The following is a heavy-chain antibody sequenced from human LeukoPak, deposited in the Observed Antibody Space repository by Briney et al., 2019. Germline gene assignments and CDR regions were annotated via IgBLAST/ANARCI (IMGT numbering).Heavy chain of an antibody. V-gene: IGHV3-30-3*01. J-gene: IGHJ4*02. CDR1: GFTFSSYA. Sequence: GGSLRLSCAASGFTFSSYAMHWVRQAAGKGLEWVAVISYDGSNKYYADSVKGRFTISRDNSKNTLYLQMNSLRAEDTAVYYCASSGSYRDYWGQGTLVTVST. CDR2: ISYDGSNK. CDR3: ASSGSYRDY. D-gene: IGHD1-26*01.